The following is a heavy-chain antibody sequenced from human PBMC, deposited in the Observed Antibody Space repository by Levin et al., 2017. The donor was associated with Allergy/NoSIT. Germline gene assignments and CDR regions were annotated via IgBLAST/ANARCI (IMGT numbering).Heavy chain of an antibody. CDR2: IHDTSYT. J-gene: IGHJ3*01. CDR3: ARFARLAGVDGSCDSFDV. Sequence: GGSLRLSCAASGFTFSNYAMSWVRQAPGKGLEWVSGIHDTSYTFHADSVNGRLTIFSDNSKNTLYLQMEGLSAEDTAVYYCARFARLAGVDGSCDSFDVWGQGTMVTVSS. D-gene: IGHD3-22*01. V-gene: IGHV3-23*01. CDR1: GFTFSNYA.